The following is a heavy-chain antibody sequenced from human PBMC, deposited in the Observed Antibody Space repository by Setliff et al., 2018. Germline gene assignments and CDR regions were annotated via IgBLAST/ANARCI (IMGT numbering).Heavy chain of an antibody. V-gene: IGHV3-30*03. CDR1: GFAFDSYA. CDR3: AGVHWTTNWFLHY. Sequence: LRLSCSASGFAFDSYAMHWVRQAPGKGLEWVAIIFHDGRDIYYGDSVQGRFAISRDNSKNTLYLQMNSLRSDDTAVYYCAGVHWTTNWFLHYWGQGTLVTVSS. J-gene: IGHJ4*01. D-gene: IGHD7-27*01. CDR2: IFHDGRDI.